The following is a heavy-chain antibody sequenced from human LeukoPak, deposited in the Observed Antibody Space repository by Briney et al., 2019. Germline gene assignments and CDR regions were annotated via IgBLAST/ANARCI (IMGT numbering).Heavy chain of an antibody. CDR2: ISSTGST. D-gene: IGHD2-15*01. J-gene: IGHJ5*02. V-gene: IGHV4-59*01. Sequence: SETLSLTCTVSGGSINNYYWSWIRQPPGKGPEYIGFISSTGSTDYNPSLKSRVSMSMDTSKKHFSLTLRSVTAADTAVYYCARGGPPSSGRIASFDPWGQGTLVTVSS. CDR1: GGSINNYY. CDR3: ARGGPPSSGRIASFDP.